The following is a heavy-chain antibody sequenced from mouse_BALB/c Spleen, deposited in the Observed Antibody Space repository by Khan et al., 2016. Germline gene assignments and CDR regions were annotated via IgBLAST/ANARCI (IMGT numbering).Heavy chain of an antibody. J-gene: IGHJ2*01. CDR1: GFDFSRYW. Sequence: EVKRLESGGGLVQPGGSLKLSCAASGFDFSRYWMSWVRQAPGKGLEWIGEINPDRSTINYTPSLKDKFIISRDNAKNTLYLQMSKVRSEDTALYYCARLRYSGHHDYCGQGTTLTVSS. D-gene: IGHD1-2*01. CDR2: INPDRSTI. CDR3: ARLRYSGHHDY. V-gene: IGHV4-1*02.